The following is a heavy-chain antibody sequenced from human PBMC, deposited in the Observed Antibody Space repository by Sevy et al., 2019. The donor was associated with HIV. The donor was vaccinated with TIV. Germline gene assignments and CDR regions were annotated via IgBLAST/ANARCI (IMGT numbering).Heavy chain of an antibody. D-gene: IGHD5-18*01. Sequence: ASLKVSCKASGYTFTGQYIHWVRQAPGQCLEWMGWINPNSGDTNYAQEFQGRVTMTRDTSISTAYMELSGLKSDDTAVYYCSRDLRLRGYSYGCFDYWGQGTLVTVSS. CDR2: INPNSGDT. CDR3: SRDLRLRGYSYGCFDY. CDR1: GYTFTGQY. V-gene: IGHV1-2*02. J-gene: IGHJ4*02.